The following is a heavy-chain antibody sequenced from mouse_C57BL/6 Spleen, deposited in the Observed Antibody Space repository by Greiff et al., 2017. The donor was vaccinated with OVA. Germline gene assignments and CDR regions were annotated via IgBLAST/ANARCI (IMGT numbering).Heavy chain of an antibody. CDR3: ARERTYYSNYNYAMDY. D-gene: IGHD2-5*01. J-gene: IGHJ4*01. CDR2: IYPGDGDT. V-gene: IGHV1-82*01. Sequence: VKLQESGPELVKPGASVKISCKASGYAFSSSWMNWVKQRPGKGLEWIGRIYPGDGDTNYNGKFKGKATLTADKSSSTAYMQLSSLTSEDSAVYFCARERTYYSNYNYAMDYWGQGTSVTVSS. CDR1: GYAFSSSW.